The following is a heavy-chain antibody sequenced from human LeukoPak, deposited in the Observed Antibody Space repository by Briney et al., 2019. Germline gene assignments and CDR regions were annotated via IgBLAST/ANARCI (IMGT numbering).Heavy chain of an antibody. CDR1: GYTFSDYD. V-gene: IGHV1-8*01. Sequence: ASVKVSCKASGYTFSDYDVNWVRQAPGQGLEWMGWMNPTSGDTGYAQKFQARVTMTRSMSRNTAYMELRRLRSEDTAVYFCARVVMKAFYYYYMDVWGKGTT. CDR3: ARVVMKAFYYYYMDV. D-gene: IGHD2-21*01. CDR2: MNPTSGDT. J-gene: IGHJ6*03.